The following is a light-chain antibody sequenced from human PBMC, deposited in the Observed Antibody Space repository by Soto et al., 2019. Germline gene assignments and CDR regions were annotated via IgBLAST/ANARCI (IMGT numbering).Light chain of an antibody. V-gene: IGKV3-11*01. CDR3: QQRSNWPLNT. CDR1: QSVSSY. CDR2: DAS. Sequence: EIVLTQSPATLSLSPGERATLAGRASQSVSSYLAWYQQKPRQATRLLIYDASNRATGIPARFSGSGSGTDFTLTLSSLEPEDFASYYCQQRSNWPLNTFGQGTRLEI. J-gene: IGKJ5*01.